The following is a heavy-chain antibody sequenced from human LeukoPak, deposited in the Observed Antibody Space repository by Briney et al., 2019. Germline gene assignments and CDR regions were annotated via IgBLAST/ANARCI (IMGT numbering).Heavy chain of an antibody. V-gene: IGHV1-2*02. CDR2: INPDSGGT. CDR1: GNTFTDYY. Sequence: GASVKVSCKPSGNTFTDYYMHWVRQAPGQGREWMGWINPDSGGTNYAQKFQGRVTMTRDTSISTAYMALSRLRSDDTAVYYCARTIDVTTNYGMDVWGQGTTVTVSS. CDR3: ARTIDVTTNYGMDV. D-gene: IGHD4-17*01. J-gene: IGHJ6*02.